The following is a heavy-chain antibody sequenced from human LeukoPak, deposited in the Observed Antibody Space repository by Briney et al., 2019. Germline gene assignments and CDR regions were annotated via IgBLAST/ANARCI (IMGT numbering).Heavy chain of an antibody. CDR3: ARGKDCGGDCFDAFDI. J-gene: IGHJ3*02. CDR1: GFTFSSYA. Sequence: PGGSLRLSCAASGFTFSSYAMSWVRQAPGKGLEWVSAISGSGGSTYYADSVKGRFTISRDNSKNTLYLQMNSLRAEDTAVYYCARGKDCGGDCFDAFDIWGQGTMVTVSS. D-gene: IGHD2-21*02. CDR2: ISGSGGST. V-gene: IGHV3-23*01.